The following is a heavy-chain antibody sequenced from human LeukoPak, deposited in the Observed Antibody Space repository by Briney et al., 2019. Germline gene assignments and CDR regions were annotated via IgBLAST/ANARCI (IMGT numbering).Heavy chain of an antibody. CDR2: SYYSGST. D-gene: IGHD2-2*01. J-gene: IGHJ5*02. Sequence: SENLSRNGTVSGGSISSSSYYWGWIRQPPGKGLAWIGSSYYSGSTYYNPSLKSRVTISVDTSKNQFSLKLSSVTAADTAVYYCARDRGYCSSTSCYYHWFDPWGQGTLVTVSS. V-gene: IGHV4-39*07. CDR1: GGSISSSSYY. CDR3: ARDRGYCSSTSCYYHWFDP.